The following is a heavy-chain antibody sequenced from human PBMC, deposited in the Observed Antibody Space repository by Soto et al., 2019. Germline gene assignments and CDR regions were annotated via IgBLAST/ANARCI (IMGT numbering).Heavy chain of an antibody. J-gene: IGHJ4*02. CDR2: INAGNGNT. Sequence: QVQLVQSGAEVKKPGASVKVSCKASGYTFTSYAMHWVRQAPGQRLEWMGWINAGNGNTKYSQKFQGRVTITRDTSASTADMELSSLRSEDTAVYYCARVPDSYSNFDDRRQVPMVTVSS. V-gene: IGHV1-3*01. CDR3: ARVPDSYSNFDD. CDR1: GYTFTSYA. D-gene: IGHD5-18*01.